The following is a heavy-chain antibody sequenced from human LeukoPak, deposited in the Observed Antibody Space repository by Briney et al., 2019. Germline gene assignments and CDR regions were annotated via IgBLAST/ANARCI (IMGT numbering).Heavy chain of an antibody. CDR2: IYTSGST. CDR3: ARHRSGSYIRYFDF. CDR1: GGSISSYY. Sequence: SETLSLTCTVSGGSISSYYWSWIRQPAGKGLEWIGRIYTSGSTNYNPSLKSRVTMSVDTSKNQFSLNLRSVTAADTAFYYCARHRSGSYIRYFDFWGQGALVTVSS. J-gene: IGHJ4*02. V-gene: IGHV4-4*07. D-gene: IGHD1-26*01.